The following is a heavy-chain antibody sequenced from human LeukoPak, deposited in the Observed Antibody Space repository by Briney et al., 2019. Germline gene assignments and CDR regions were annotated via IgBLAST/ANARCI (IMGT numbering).Heavy chain of an antibody. CDR3: ARQSPTLNAFDI. Sequence: SETLSLTCTVSGGSISSSSYYWGWLRQPPGKGLEWIGSIYYSGSTYYNPSLKSRVTLSVDTSRNQFSLRLSSVTAADTAVYYCARQSPTLNAFDIWGLGTMVTVSS. J-gene: IGHJ3*02. CDR2: IYYSGST. CDR1: GGSISSSSYY. V-gene: IGHV4-39*01.